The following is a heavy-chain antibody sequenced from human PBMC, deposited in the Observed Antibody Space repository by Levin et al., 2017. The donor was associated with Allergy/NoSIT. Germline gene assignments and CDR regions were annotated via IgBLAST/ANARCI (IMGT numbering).Heavy chain of an antibody. J-gene: IGHJ5*01. D-gene: IGHD3-10*01. CDR3: ARGPAVGSRNYYSGDS. CDR2: INSDGSST. CDR1: GFTFSSHW. Sequence: QTGGSLRLSCAASGFTFSSHWMHWVRQAPGKGLVWVSRINSDGSSTNYADSVKGRFTISRDNARNTLYLQMNSLRGEDTAVYFCARGPAVGSRNYYSGDSWGQGTPVTVSS. V-gene: IGHV3-74*01.